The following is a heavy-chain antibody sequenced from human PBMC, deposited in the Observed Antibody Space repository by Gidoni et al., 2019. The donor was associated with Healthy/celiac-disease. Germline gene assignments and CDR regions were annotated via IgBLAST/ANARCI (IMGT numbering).Heavy chain of an antibody. V-gene: IGHV4-34*01. Sequence: QVPLQQWGAGLLKPSETLSLTCAVYGGSFSGYYWSWIRQPPGKGLEWIGEINHSGSTNYNPSLKSRVTISVDTSKNQFSLKLSSVTAADTAVYYCARWQFSSYYYDSSGYLDAFDIWGQGTMVTVSS. J-gene: IGHJ3*02. D-gene: IGHD3-22*01. CDR2: INHSGST. CDR3: ARWQFSSYYYDSSGYLDAFDI. CDR1: GGSFSGYY.